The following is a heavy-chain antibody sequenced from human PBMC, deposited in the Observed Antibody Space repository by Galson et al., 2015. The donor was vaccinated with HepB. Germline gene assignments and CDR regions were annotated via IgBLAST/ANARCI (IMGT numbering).Heavy chain of an antibody. V-gene: IGHV3-48*04. CDR1: GFTFSSYN. CDR3: ARLAWFGELFDY. D-gene: IGHD3-10*01. CDR2: ISSNKINI. J-gene: IGHJ4*02. Sequence: SLRLSCAASGFTFSSYNMNWVRQAPGKGLEWVSYISSNKINIHYADSVKGRFTISRDNAKNSLFLQMNNLRAEDTAVYYCARLAWFGELFDYWGQGTLVTVSS.